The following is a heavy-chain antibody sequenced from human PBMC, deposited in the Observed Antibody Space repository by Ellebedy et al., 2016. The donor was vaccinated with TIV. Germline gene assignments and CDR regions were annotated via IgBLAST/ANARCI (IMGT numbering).Heavy chain of an antibody. CDR3: ARAGNYDQLSPSGGY. CDR2: IGSSSSTI. Sequence: GESLKISCAASGFTFSSYSMNWVRQAPGKGLEWISFIGSSSSTIYYADSVKGRFTISRDNAKNSLYLQMNSLRAEDTAVYFCARAGNYDQLSPSGGYWGQGTTVTVSS. CDR1: GFTFSSYS. J-gene: IGHJ6*02. V-gene: IGHV3-48*01. D-gene: IGHD3-22*01.